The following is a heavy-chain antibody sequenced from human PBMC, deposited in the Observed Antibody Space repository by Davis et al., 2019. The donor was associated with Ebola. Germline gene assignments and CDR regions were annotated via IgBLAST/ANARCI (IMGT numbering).Heavy chain of an antibody. J-gene: IGHJ6*02. CDR3: ARALGFVVVVAADMDV. V-gene: IGHV1-18*01. Sequence: ASVKVSCKASGGTFTSYGISWVRQAPGQGLEWMGWISAYNGNTNYAQKLQGRVTMTTDTSTSTAYMELRSLRSDDTAVYYCARALGFVVVVAADMDVWGQGTTVTVSS. CDR1: GGTFTSYG. CDR2: ISAYNGNT. D-gene: IGHD2-15*01.